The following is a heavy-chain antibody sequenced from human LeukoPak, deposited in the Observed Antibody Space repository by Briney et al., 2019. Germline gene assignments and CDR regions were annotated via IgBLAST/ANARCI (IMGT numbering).Heavy chain of an antibody. D-gene: IGHD3-9*01. CDR2: ISSSSSYI. J-gene: IGHJ3*02. V-gene: IGHV3-21*01. CDR3: ARTNRPYYDILTGYLKTSFDAFDI. CDR1: GFTFSSYS. Sequence: PGGSLRLSCAASGFTFSSYSMNWVRQAPGKGLEWVSSISSSSSYIYYADSVKGRFTISRDNAKNSLYLQMNSLRAEDTAVYYCARTNRPYYDILTGYLKTSFDAFDIWGQGTMVTVSS.